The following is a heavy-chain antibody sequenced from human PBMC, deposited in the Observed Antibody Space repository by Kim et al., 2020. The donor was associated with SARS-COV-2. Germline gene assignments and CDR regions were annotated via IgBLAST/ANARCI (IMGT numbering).Heavy chain of an antibody. Sequence: SVKGRFTISRDNAKNSLYLQMNSLRAEDTAVYYCAREDGLVVVAAGGYFDYWGQGTLVTVSS. D-gene: IGHD2-15*01. CDR3: AREDGLVVVAAGGYFDY. V-gene: IGHV3-11*06. J-gene: IGHJ4*02.